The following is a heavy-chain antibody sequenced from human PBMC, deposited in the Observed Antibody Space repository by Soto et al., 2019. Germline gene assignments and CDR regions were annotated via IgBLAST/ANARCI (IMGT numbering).Heavy chain of an antibody. CDR1: GDTLTELS. CDR3: ATLQMKRYCSGGSCYSWVNWFDP. V-gene: IGHV1-24*01. D-gene: IGHD2-15*01. J-gene: IGHJ5*02. Sequence: ASVKVSCKVSGDTLTELSMHWVRQAPGKGLEWMGGFDPEDGETIYAQKFQVRVTMTEDTSTDTAYMELRSLRSEDTAVYYCATLQMKRYCSGGSCYSWVNWFDPWAQGTLVTVSS. CDR2: FDPEDGET.